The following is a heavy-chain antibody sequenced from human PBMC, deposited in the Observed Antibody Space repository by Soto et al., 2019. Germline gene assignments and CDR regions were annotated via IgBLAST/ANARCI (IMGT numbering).Heavy chain of an antibody. V-gene: IGHV3-53*02. CDR2: TFTGGST. Sequence: EVQLVETGGGLIQPGGSLRLYCLASGFSVTTNYIIWVRQPPGKGLEWVSTTFTGGSTHYADSVKGRFSISRDNSKNTVYLQMTNLRVEDTAVYYCAKKPPSSIQGWAFGMDVWGQGTTVSVSS. J-gene: IGHJ6*02. CDR1: GFSVTTNY. D-gene: IGHD1-26*01. CDR3: AKKPPSSIQGWAFGMDV.